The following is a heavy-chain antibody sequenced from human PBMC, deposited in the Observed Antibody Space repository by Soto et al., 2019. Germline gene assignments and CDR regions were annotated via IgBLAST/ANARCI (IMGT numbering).Heavy chain of an antibody. J-gene: IGHJ4*02. CDR2: INSDGSTT. CDR3: ARWYTSGWSNY. D-gene: IGHD6-19*01. V-gene: IGHV3-74*01. CDR1: GFTFSSYW. Sequence: PGGSLRLSCEASGFTFSSYWMHWVRQAPGKGLVWVSHINSDGSTTSYADSVKGRFTISRDNAKNTLYLQMNSLRAEDTAVYYCARWYTSGWSNYWGQGTLVTAPQ.